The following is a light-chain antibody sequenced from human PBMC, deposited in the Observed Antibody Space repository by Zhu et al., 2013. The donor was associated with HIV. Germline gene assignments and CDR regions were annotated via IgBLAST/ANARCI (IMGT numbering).Light chain of an antibody. CDR2: GAS. Sequence: EIVMTQSPATLSVSPGERATLSCRASQSVSSNLAWYQQKPGQAPRLLIYGASTRATGIPARFSGSGSGTEFTLTISSLQSEDFAVYYCQQYYTTPRTFGGGTKVEIK. V-gene: IGKV3-15*01. CDR3: QQYYTTPRT. J-gene: IGKJ4*01. CDR1: QSVSSN.